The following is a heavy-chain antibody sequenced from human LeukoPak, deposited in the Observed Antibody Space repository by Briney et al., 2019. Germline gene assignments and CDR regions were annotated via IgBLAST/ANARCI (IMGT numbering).Heavy chain of an antibody. V-gene: IGHV3-23*01. J-gene: IGHJ4*02. D-gene: IGHD2-8*01. CDR2: ISGSGSST. Sequence: PGGSLRLSCAASGFTFSSYAMSWVRQAPGKGLQWVSAISGSGSSTYYADSVMGRFTISRDNSKNTLYLQMNSLRAEDTAVYYCAKKERFVYLDYWGQGTLVTVSS. CDR1: GFTFSSYA. CDR3: AKKERFVYLDY.